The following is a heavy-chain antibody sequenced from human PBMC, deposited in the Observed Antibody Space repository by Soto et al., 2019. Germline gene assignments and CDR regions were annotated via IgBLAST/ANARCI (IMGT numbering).Heavy chain of an antibody. CDR2: FDPEDGET. CDR1: GYTLTELS. Sequence: ASVKVSCKVSGYTLTELSMHWVRQAPGKGLEWMGGFDPEDGETIYAQKFQGRVTMTEDTSTDTAYMELSSLRSEDTAVYYCATEYFYYDSSGYPNSYFDYWGQGTLVTVSS. J-gene: IGHJ4*02. V-gene: IGHV1-24*01. D-gene: IGHD3-22*01. CDR3: ATEYFYYDSSGYPNSYFDY.